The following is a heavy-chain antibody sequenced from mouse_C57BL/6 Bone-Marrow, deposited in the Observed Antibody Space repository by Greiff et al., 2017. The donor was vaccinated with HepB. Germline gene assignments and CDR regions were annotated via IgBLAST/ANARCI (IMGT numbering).Heavy chain of an antibody. V-gene: IGHV5-17*01. CDR3: ARRWLNYYAMDY. CDR1: GFTFSDYG. J-gene: IGHJ4*01. Sequence: EVHLVESGGGLVKPGGSLKLSCAASGFTFSDYGMHWVRQAPEKGLEWVAYISSGSSTIYYADTVKGRFTISRDNAKNTLFMQMTSLRSEDTAMYYCARRWLNYYAMDYWGQGTSVTVSS. CDR2: ISSGSSTI. D-gene: IGHD2-3*01.